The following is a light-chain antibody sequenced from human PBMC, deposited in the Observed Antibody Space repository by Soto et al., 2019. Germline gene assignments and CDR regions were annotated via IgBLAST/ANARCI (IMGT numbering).Light chain of an antibody. CDR2: GAS. CDR1: QSVSSSY. Sequence: PGERVTLSCRASQSVSSSYLTWYQQKPCQAPRLLIYGASTRATSIPARFNGSGSGSDFTLTIRSLQPQDFAVYYCHQEYHRTFGQGTELEMK. CDR3: HQEYHRT. V-gene: IGKV3D-7*01. J-gene: IGKJ1*01.